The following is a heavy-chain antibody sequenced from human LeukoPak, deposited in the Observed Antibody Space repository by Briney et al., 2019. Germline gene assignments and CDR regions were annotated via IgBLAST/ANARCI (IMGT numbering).Heavy chain of an antibody. CDR2: INPNSGGT. J-gene: IGHJ4*02. D-gene: IGHD2-2*01. CDR3: ARANCSSTSCYLFDY. V-gene: IGHV1-2*02. Sequence: ASVKLSCKASGYTFTGYYMHWVRQAPGQGLEWIGWINPNSGGTNYAQKFQGRVTMTRDTSISTAYMELSRLRSDDTAVYYCARANCSSTSCYLFDYWGQGTLVTVSS. CDR1: GYTFTGYY.